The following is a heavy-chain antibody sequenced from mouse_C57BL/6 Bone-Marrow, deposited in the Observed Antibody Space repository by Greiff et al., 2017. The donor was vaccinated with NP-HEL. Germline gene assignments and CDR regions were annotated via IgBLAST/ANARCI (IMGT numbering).Heavy chain of an antibody. J-gene: IGHJ2*01. CDR3: ANYYGGFDY. V-gene: IGHV1-82*01. Sequence: VQLQQSGPELVKPGASVKISCKASGYAFSSSWMNWVKQRPGKGLEWIGRIYPGDGDTNYNGKFKGKATLTADESSSTAYMQLSSLTSEDSAVYFCANYYGGFDYWGQGTTLTVSS. CDR2: IYPGDGDT. D-gene: IGHD1-1*01. CDR1: GYAFSSSW.